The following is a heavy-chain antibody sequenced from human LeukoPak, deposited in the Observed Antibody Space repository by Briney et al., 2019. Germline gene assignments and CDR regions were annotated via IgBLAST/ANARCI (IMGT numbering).Heavy chain of an antibody. V-gene: IGHV4-39*07. Sequence: MPSETLSLTCTVSGGSISSSSYYWGWIRQPPGKGLEWIGSIYYSGSTYYNPSLKSRVTISVDTSKNQFSLKLGSVTAADTAVYYCARGRGAVGWGQGTLVTVSS. CDR2: IYYSGST. D-gene: IGHD3-10*01. CDR1: GGSISSSSYY. J-gene: IGHJ1*01. CDR3: ARGRGAVG.